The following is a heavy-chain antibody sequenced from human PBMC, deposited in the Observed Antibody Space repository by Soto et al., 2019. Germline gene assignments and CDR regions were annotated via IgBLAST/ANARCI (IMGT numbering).Heavy chain of an antibody. J-gene: IGHJ4*02. CDR3: ANYDFWSGLFDY. CDR2: IYHTGST. Sequence: QVQLLESGPGLVKPSGTLSLTCAVSRASITDAKWWSWVRQAPGKGREWIGEIYHTGSTSYNPSLTSRVTISVDKSTNQFLLKLRPVTASDTAVYYCANYDFWSGLFDYWGQGILVTVSP. V-gene: IGHV4-4*02. D-gene: IGHD3-3*01. CDR1: RASITDAKW.